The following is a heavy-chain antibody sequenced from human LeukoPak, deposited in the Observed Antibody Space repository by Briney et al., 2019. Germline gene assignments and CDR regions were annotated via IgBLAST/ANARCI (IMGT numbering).Heavy chain of an antibody. J-gene: IGHJ5*02. CDR2: INSDGSST. V-gene: IGHV3-74*01. D-gene: IGHD6-13*01. CDR1: GFTFSSYW. CDR3: ARVGRHSSSWYDG. Sequence: PGGSLRLSCAASGFTFSSYWMHWVRQAPGKGLVWVSRINSDGSSTSYADSVKGRFTISRDNSKNTLYLQMNSLRAEDTAVYYCARVGRHSSSWYDGWGQGTLVTVSS.